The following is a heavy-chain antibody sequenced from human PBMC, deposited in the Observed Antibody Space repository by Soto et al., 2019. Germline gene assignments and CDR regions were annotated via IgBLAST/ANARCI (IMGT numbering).Heavy chain of an antibody. CDR1: GYSFTAYW. CDR3: TRRASSSFYHFDF. J-gene: IGHJ4*02. D-gene: IGHD2-2*01. CDR2: IDPSDSYV. V-gene: IGHV5-10-1*01. Sequence: LGESLKISCQASGYSFTAYWITWVRQMPGKGLEWMATIDPSDSYVDYSPSFRGHVTFSVDRSITTVYLQWNSLKASASAMYFCTRRASSSFYHFDFWGQGALVTVSS.